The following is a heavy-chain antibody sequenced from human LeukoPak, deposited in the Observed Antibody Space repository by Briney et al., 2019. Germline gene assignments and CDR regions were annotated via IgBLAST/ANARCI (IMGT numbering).Heavy chain of an antibody. CDR1: GFTFSSYG. Sequence: GGSLRLSCAASGFTFSSYGMHWVRQAPGKGLEWVSYISSSGSTIYYADSVKGRFTISRDNAKNSLYLQMNSLRAEDTAVYYCARAAGGYCSRTSCYDPFDYWGQGTLVTVSS. CDR2: ISSSGSTI. D-gene: IGHD2-2*01. V-gene: IGHV3-48*04. CDR3: ARAAGGYCSRTSCYDPFDY. J-gene: IGHJ4*02.